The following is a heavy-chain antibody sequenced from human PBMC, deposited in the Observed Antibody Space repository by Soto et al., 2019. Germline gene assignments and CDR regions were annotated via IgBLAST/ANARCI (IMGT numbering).Heavy chain of an antibody. CDR1: GYTFTRYT. CDR3: ARTYYDFWSGLGGYFDY. D-gene: IGHD3-3*01. V-gene: IGHV1-3*01. J-gene: IGHJ4*02. CDR2: INPDNGNT. Sequence: ASVKVSCKASGYTFTRYTMNWVRQAPGQRLEWMGWINPDNGNTKSSQKFQDRVIITRDTSASTAYMDLSSLRSEDTAVYYCARTYYDFWSGLGGYFDYWGQGTLVTVSS.